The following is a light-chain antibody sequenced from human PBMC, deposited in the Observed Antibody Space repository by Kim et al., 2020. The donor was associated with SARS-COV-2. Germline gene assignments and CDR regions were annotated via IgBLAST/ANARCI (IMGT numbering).Light chain of an antibody. CDR2: RDG. V-gene: IGLV3-9*01. Sequence: SYELTQPLSVSVALGQTARITCGGNNIGSKNVHWYQQKPGQAPVLVIYRDGDRPSGIPERFSGSNSGNTATLTLSRAQAGDEADYYCQVWDSSPVIFGGGTQLTVL. CDR1: NIGSKN. CDR3: QVWDSSPVI. J-gene: IGLJ2*01.